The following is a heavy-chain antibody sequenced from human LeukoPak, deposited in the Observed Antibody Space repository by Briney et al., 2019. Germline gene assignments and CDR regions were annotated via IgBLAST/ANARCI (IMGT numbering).Heavy chain of an antibody. D-gene: IGHD5-18*01. CDR1: GDSVSSGSFY. CDR3: ARDRSYGYFDY. J-gene: IGHJ4*02. Sequence: SETLSLTCTVSGDSVSSGSFYWSWIRQPPGKGLEWIGFISYSGSTNYNPPLKSRVTISIDTSRDQFSLTLSSVTAADTAVYYCARDRSYGYFDYWGQGTLVTVSS. CDR2: ISYSGST. V-gene: IGHV4-61*01.